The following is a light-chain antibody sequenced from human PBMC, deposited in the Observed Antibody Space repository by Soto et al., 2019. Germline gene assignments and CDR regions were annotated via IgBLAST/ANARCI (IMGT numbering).Light chain of an antibody. V-gene: IGLV1-44*01. CDR3: AAWDESPNVPV. J-gene: IGLJ3*02. CDR1: TSKIGRNT. Sequence: QSVLTQPPSASGTPGQGVTFPCSGATSKIGRNTVNWYQQFPGAAPNLLIHSDNQRPSGVPDRFSGSRSGTSASLAISGLQSEDEADYYCAAWDESPNVPVFGGGTKLTVL. CDR2: SDN.